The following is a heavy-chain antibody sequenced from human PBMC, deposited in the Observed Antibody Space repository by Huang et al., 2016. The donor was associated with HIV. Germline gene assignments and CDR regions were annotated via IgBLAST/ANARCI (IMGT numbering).Heavy chain of an antibody. D-gene: IGHD3-22*01. Sequence: EVQLVESGGGLVQPGGSLKLSCAASGFTLGGSAMHWVRQGSGSGLEWFGRIGSKINGYATVYSASVKGRFTISRDDSKNTAYLQMNSLKTEDTAVYYCSRHPFDYYDSTDTGALDIWGQGTMVTVSS. CDR2: IGSKINGYAT. V-gene: IGHV3-73*02. J-gene: IGHJ3*02. CDR1: GFTLGGSA. CDR3: SRHPFDYYDSTDTGALDI.